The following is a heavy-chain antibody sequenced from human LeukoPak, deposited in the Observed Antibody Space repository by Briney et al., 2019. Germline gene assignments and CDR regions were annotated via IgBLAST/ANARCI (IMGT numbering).Heavy chain of an antibody. D-gene: IGHD3-10*01. CDR1: GGSISSYY. V-gene: IGHV4-59*12. J-gene: IGHJ3*02. CDR2: IYSSGST. Sequence: SETLSLTCTVSGGSISSYYWSWIRQPPGKGLEWIGYIYSSGSTKYNPSLKSRVTISVDTSKNQFSLTLSSVTAADTAVYYCARSDGYGLVGIWGQGTMVTVSS. CDR3: ARSDGYGLVGI.